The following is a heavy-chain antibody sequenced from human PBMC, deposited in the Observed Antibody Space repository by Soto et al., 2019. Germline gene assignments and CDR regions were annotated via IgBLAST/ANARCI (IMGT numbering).Heavy chain of an antibody. D-gene: IGHD6-13*01. CDR2: IFPGDSDT. CDR1: GYNFANYW. CDR3: AAGYTTGPDAFDI. Sequence: PGESLKISCKGSGYNFANYWIGWVRQMPGKDLEWMGMIFPGDSDTKNSPSLQGQITMSVDKSDSSAYLQWRSLKASDTAMYYCAAGYTTGPDAFDIWGQGTMVTVSS. J-gene: IGHJ3*02. V-gene: IGHV5-51*01.